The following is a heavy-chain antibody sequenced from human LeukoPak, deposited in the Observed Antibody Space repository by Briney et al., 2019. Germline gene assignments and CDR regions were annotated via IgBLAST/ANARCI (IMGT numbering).Heavy chain of an antibody. Sequence: GGSLRLSCAASGFTFTNAWMSWVRQAPGKGLEWVGHIKTKTEVGTTDYAAPVKGRFTISRDDSKNTLYLQMNSLKTEDTAVYYCSTDRHGSDSFDPWGQGTLVTVSS. V-gene: IGHV3-15*01. CDR2: IKTKTEVGTT. D-gene: IGHD3-10*01. J-gene: IGHJ5*02. CDR1: GFTFTNAW. CDR3: STDRHGSDSFDP.